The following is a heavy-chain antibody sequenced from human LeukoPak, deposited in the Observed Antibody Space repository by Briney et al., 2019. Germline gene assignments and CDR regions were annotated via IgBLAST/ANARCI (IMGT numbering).Heavy chain of an antibody. Sequence: GGSLRLSCAASGFTFSSYWMRWVRQAPGKGLVWVSRINTDGSTTTSADSVRGRFTISRDNSKNTLYLQMKSLRAEDTAVYYCARDFYCSRTSCYAPSFDYWGQGALVTVSS. V-gene: IGHV3-74*01. CDR3: ARDFYCSRTSCYAPSFDY. J-gene: IGHJ4*02. D-gene: IGHD2-2*01. CDR2: INTDGSTT. CDR1: GFTFSSYW.